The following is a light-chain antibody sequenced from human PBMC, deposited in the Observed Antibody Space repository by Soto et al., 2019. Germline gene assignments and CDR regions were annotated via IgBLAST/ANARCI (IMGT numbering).Light chain of an antibody. V-gene: IGLV1-51*01. J-gene: IGLJ2*01. CDR3: ATWDHSLSAVV. CDR1: TSNIGNYD. Sequence: QSVLTQPPSVSAAPGQKVTISCSGSTSNIGNYDVSWYQHLPGTVPKLLIYDDNKRPSGIPDRISGSKSGTSATLGITGLQTGDEAHYYCATWDHSLSAVVFGGGTQLTVL. CDR2: DDN.